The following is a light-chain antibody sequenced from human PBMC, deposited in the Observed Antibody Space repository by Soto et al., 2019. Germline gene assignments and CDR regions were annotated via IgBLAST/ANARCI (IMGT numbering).Light chain of an antibody. J-gene: IGLJ1*01. CDR1: SSDVGGYNY. CDR3: SSYTSSSTQV. V-gene: IGLV2-14*01. CDR2: DVS. Sequence: QSALTQPASVSGSSGQSITISCTGTSSDVGGYNYVSWYHQPPGKAPKLIIYDVSNRPSGVSNRFSGSKSGNTASLTISGLQAEDEADYYCSSYTSSSTQVFGTGTKLTVL.